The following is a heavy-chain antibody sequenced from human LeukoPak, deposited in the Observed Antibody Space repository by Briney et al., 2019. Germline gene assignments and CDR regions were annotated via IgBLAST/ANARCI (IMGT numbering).Heavy chain of an antibody. V-gene: IGHV1-18*04. D-gene: IGHD3-22*01. CDR1: GYTFTGYY. Sequence: GASVKVSCKASGYTFTGYYMHWVRQAPGQGLEWMGWISAYNGNTNYAQKLQGRVTMTTDTSTSTAYMELRSLRSDDTAVYYCARVLYYYDSSGLDAFDIWGQGTMVTVSS. CDR2: ISAYNGNT. CDR3: ARVLYYYDSSGLDAFDI. J-gene: IGHJ3*02.